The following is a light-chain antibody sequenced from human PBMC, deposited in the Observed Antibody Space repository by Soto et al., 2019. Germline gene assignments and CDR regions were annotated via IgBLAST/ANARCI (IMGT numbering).Light chain of an antibody. Sequence: EIVLTQSPGTLSLSPGERATLSCRASQSVSSSYLAWYQQTPGQAPRLLIYGASSRATGIPDRFSGSGSGTDFTLTISRLEPEDFAVYYCQQYGSSLWTFGHGTKVDIK. CDR1: QSVSSSY. V-gene: IGKV3-20*01. CDR3: QQYGSSLWT. J-gene: IGKJ1*01. CDR2: GAS.